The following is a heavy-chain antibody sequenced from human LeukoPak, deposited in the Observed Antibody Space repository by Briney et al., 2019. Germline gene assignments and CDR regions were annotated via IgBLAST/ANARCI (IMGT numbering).Heavy chain of an antibody. V-gene: IGHV3-23*01. CDR2: ISGSGGST. CDR3: AKTGSSSWYRTRFDP. CDR1: GFTFSSYA. J-gene: IGHJ5*02. Sequence: GGSLRLSCAASGFTFSSYAMSWVRQAPGKGLEWVSAISGSGGSTYYAASVKGRFTISRDNSKNTLYLQMNSLRAEDTAVYYCAKTGSSSWYRTRFDPWGQGTLVTVSS. D-gene: IGHD6-13*01.